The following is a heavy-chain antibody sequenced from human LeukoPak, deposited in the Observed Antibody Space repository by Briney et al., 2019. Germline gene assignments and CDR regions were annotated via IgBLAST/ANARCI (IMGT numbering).Heavy chain of an antibody. Sequence: ASVKISCKVSGFTFTDYYMHWVQQAPGKGLEWMGLVDPEDGETIYAEKFQGRVTITADTSTDTAYMELSSLRSEDTAVYYCATGNKAMVRFDYWGQGTLVTVSS. CDR1: GFTFTDYY. D-gene: IGHD5-18*01. CDR2: VDPEDGET. J-gene: IGHJ4*02. V-gene: IGHV1-69-2*01. CDR3: ATGNKAMVRFDY.